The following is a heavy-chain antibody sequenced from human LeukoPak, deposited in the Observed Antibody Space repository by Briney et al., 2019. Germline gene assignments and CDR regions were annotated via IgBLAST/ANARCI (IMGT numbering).Heavy chain of an antibody. D-gene: IGHD1-26*01. Sequence: GGSLRLSCAASGFTFSNYNMNWVRQAPGKGLEWVSSISSGNHYIYYADSVKGRFTISRDNAKNSLYLQMNSLRAEDTAVYYCAKKTDSGSPGGFDPWGQGTLVTVSS. CDR1: GFTFSNYN. CDR2: ISSGNHYI. V-gene: IGHV3-21*01. J-gene: IGHJ5*02. CDR3: AKKTDSGSPGGFDP.